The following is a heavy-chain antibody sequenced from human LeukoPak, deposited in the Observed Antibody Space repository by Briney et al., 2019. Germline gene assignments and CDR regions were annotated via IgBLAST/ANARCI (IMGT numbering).Heavy chain of an antibody. CDR1: GFTFRSYG. CDR3: ARDPTTVTTGVLGY. J-gene: IGHJ4*01. CDR2: MWYDGRKK. Sequence: GGSLRLSCTASGFTFRSYGMHWVRQAPGKGLEWVAVMWYDGRKKDYADSVKGRFIISRDNSKNTVYLQMNSLRADDTAVYYCARDPTTVTTGVLGYWGQGTLVTVSS. V-gene: IGHV3-33*01. D-gene: IGHD4-17*01.